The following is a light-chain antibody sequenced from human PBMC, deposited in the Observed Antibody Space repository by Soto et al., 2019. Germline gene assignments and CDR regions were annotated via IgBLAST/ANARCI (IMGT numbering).Light chain of an antibody. CDR2: DAS. Sequence: EIVLTQSPGTLSLSPGERATLSCRASQSVNSNYLAWYQQKPGQAPRLLIYDASSRATGIPDRLSGGGSGTDFTLTISRLEPEDFAVYYCQQYGRAPLTFGGGTKVEIK. CDR3: QQYGRAPLT. CDR1: QSVNSNY. V-gene: IGKV3-20*01. J-gene: IGKJ4*01.